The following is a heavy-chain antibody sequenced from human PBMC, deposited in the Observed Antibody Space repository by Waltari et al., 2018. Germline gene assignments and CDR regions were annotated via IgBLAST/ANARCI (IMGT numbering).Heavy chain of an antibody. Sequence: QVQLVQSGAEVKKPGSSVKVSCKASGGTFSSYAICWVRQAPGQGLEGMGGIIPILGTANYAQKFPGRVTITADESTSTAYRELSSLRSEDTAVYYCARDVIGHCSSTSCYAGNWFDPWGQGTLVTVSS. V-gene: IGHV1-69*01. CDR1: GGTFSSYA. CDR2: IIPILGTA. D-gene: IGHD2-2*01. CDR3: ARDVIGHCSSTSCYAGNWFDP. J-gene: IGHJ5*02.